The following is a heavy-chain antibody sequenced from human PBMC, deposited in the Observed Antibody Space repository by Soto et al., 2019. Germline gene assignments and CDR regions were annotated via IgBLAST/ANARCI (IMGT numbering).Heavy chain of an antibody. V-gene: IGHV3-43*01. CDR3: AKDPGYCSGGSCSPGYYYYGMDV. D-gene: IGHD2-15*01. J-gene: IGHJ6*02. CDR1: GFTFDDYT. Sequence: GGSLRLSCAASGFTFDDYTMHWVRQAPGKGLEWVSLISWDGGSTYYADSVKGRFTISRDNSKNSLYLQMNSLRTEDTALYYCAKDPGYCSGGSCSPGYYYYGMDVWGQGTTVTVSS. CDR2: ISWDGGST.